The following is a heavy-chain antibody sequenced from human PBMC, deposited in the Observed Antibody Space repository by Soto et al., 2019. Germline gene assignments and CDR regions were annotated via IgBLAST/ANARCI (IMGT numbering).Heavy chain of an antibody. V-gene: IGHV1-18*01. CDR1: GYTFTSYG. CDR2: ISAYNGNT. D-gene: IGHD2-2*02. J-gene: IGHJ6*02. CDR3: ARGYCSSTSCYTEDYYYYGMDV. Sequence: VGPVKVSCKASGYTFTSYGISWVRQAPGQGLEWMGWISAYNGNTNYAQKLQGRVTMTTDTSTSTAYMELRSLRSDDTAVYYCARGYCSSTSCYTEDYYYYGMDVWGQGTTVTVSS.